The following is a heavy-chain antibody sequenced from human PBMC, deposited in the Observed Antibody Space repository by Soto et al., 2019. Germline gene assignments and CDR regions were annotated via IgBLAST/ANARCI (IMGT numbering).Heavy chain of an antibody. D-gene: IGHD3-10*01. CDR3: ARGKYGSGILDY. CDR1: GFTFSSYS. CDR2: ISSSSSYI. J-gene: IGHJ4*02. V-gene: IGHV3-21*01. Sequence: LRLSCAASGFTFSSYSMNWVRQAPGKGLEWVSSISSSSSYIYYADSVKGRFTISRDNAKNSLFLQMNSLRAEDTAVYYCARGKYGSGILDYWGQGTLVTVSS.